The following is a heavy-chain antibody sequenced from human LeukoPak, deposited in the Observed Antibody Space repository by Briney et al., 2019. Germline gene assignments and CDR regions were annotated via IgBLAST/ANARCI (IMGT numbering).Heavy chain of an antibody. CDR3: ARGGYYDSSGPTRPTGFDY. CDR2: MHNSENA. D-gene: IGHD3-22*01. CDR1: GGSISSGGYF. J-gene: IGHJ4*02. Sequence: SETLSLTCTVSGGSISSGGYFWSWIRQHPGKGLEWIGYMHNSENADYNPSLKSRVTISVDTSKNQFSLKLSSVTAADTAVYYCARGGYYDSSGPTRPTGFDYWGQGTLVTVSS. V-gene: IGHV4-30-4*01.